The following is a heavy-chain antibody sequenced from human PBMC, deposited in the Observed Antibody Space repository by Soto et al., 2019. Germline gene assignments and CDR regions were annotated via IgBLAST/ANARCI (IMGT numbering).Heavy chain of an antibody. V-gene: IGHV4-30-4*01. J-gene: IGHJ1*01. Sequence: SETLSLTCAVYGGSFSGDYYWSWIRQPPGKGLEWIGYIYYSGSTYYNPSLKSRVTISVDTSKNQFSLKLSSVTAADTAVYYCARRPQDCSGGRCYLYFHHWGQGTLVTVSS. CDR2: IYYSGST. D-gene: IGHD2-15*01. CDR3: ARRPQDCSGGRCYLYFHH. CDR1: GGSFSGDYY.